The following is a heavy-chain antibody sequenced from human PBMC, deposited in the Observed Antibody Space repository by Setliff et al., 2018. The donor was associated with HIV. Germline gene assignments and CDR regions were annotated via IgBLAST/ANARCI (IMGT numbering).Heavy chain of an antibody. CDR3: ARATAAWDDAFDI. Sequence: GGSLRLSCAASGFTFDDYGMNWVRQAPGKGLEWVSSISSSSIHIYYADSVKGRFTISRDNAKNSLYLQMNSLRAEDTAVYYCARATAAWDDAFDIWGQGTMVTVSS. V-gene: IGHV3-21*01. CDR1: GFTFDDYG. CDR2: ISSSSIHI. J-gene: IGHJ3*02. D-gene: IGHD6-13*01.